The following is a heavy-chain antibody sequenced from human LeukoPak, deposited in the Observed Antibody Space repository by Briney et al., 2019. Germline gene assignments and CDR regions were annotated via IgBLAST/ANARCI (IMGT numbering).Heavy chain of an antibody. D-gene: IGHD1-14*01. CDR3: VRRVRSNPNAGYFQH. Sequence: GESLQISFQGSWSRFNSYWNGWGRPMPGKGLEWMGIIYPGDSDTRYSPSFQGQVTISADKSISTAYLQWSCLKASDTAVYYCVRRVRSNPNAGYFQHWGQGTLVTVSS. CDR1: WSRFNSYW. CDR2: IYPGDSDT. J-gene: IGHJ1*01. V-gene: IGHV5-51*01.